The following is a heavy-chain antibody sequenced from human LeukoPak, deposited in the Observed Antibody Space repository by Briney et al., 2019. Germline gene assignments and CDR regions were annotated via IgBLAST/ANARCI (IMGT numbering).Heavy chain of an antibody. Sequence: GGSLRLSCTVSGFTFSSYAMHWVRQAPGKGLEWVAVISYDESNKYYADSVKGRFTVSRDNYKDTLYLQMNNLRPDDTAVYFCARDFQTIYYDGSAFYSPFDDWGQGTLVIVSS. J-gene: IGHJ4*02. CDR3: ARDFQTIYYDGSAFYSPFDD. CDR1: GFTFSSYA. D-gene: IGHD3-22*01. V-gene: IGHV3-30*14. CDR2: ISYDESNK.